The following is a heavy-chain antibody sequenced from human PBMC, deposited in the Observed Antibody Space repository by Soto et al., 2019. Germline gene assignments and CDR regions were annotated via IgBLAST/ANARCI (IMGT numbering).Heavy chain of an antibody. Sequence: GASVKVSCKASGYTFTSYGISWVRRAPGQGLEWMGWISAYNGNTNYAQKLQGRVTMTTDTSTSTAYMELRSLRSDDTAVYYCAREEKGCSGGSCYSWFDPWGQGTLVTVSS. D-gene: IGHD2-15*01. CDR2: ISAYNGNT. V-gene: IGHV1-18*01. CDR3: AREEKGCSGGSCYSWFDP. CDR1: GYTFTSYG. J-gene: IGHJ5*02.